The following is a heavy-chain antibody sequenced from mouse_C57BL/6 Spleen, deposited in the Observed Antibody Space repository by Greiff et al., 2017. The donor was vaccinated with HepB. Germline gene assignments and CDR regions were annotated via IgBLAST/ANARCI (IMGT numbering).Heavy chain of an antibody. J-gene: IGHJ2*01. Sequence: VKLMESGAELVRPGASVTLSCKASGYTFTDYEMHWVKQTPVHGLEWIGAIDPETGGTAYNQKFKGKAILTADKSSSTAYMELRSLTSEDSAVYYCTRSWVLRFYFDYWGQGTTLTVSS. CDR3: TRSWVLRFYFDY. CDR2: IDPETGGT. V-gene: IGHV1-15*01. CDR1: GYTFTDYE. D-gene: IGHD1-1*01.